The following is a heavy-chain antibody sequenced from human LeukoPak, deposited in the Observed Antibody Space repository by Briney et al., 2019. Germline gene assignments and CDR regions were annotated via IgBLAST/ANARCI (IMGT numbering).Heavy chain of an antibody. CDR3: ARDRGPATANAFDI. D-gene: IGHD1-26*01. J-gene: IGHJ3*02. CDR2: IYYSGST. CDR1: GGSISSGGYY. V-gene: IGHV4-31*03. Sequence: SQTPSLTCTVSGGSISSGGYYWSWIRQHPGKGLEWIGYIYYSGSTYYNPSLKSRVTISVDTSKNQFSLKLSSVTAADTAVYYCARDRGPATANAFDIWGQGTMVTVSS.